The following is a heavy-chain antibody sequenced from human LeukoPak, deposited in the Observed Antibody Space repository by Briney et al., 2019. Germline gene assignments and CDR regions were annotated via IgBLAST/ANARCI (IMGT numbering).Heavy chain of an antibody. J-gene: IGHJ6*02. D-gene: IGHD3-10*01. CDR2: IYDNGIT. CDR1: ACSISSVDYD. Sequence: SETLSLTCTVSACSISSVDYDWSCIRQPPGKGLGWFGYIYDNGITYYNPSRKSRLTISVDTSKNQFSLKLSSVTAADTAVYYCASLMGSGSYYSVYYYYGMDVWGQGTTVTVSS. V-gene: IGHV4-30-4*01. CDR3: ASLMGSGSYYSVYYYYGMDV.